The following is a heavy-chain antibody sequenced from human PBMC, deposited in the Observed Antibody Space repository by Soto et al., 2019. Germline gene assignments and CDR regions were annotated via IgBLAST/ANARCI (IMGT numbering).Heavy chain of an antibody. CDR1: AFTVRSNY. CDR2: ISSDGGT. Sequence: PRLSCAASAFTVRSNYMSWVRQAPGKGLEWVSAISSDGGTYYTDSVKGRFTISRDNFKNTLYLQMNSLTAEDTAVYYCARDVIAVAGSADYWGQGTLVTVSS. D-gene: IGHD6-19*01. CDR3: ARDVIAVAGSADY. J-gene: IGHJ4*02. V-gene: IGHV3-53*01.